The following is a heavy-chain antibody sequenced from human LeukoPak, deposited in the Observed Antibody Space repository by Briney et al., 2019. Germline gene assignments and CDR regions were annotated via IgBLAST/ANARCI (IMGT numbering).Heavy chain of an antibody. CDR3: AGQERDAFDI. J-gene: IGHJ3*02. CDR2: ISSSSSTI. Sequence: GGSLRLSCAASGFTFSSYSMNWVRQAPGKGLEWVSYISSSSSTIYYADSVKGRFTISRDNAKNSLYLQMNSLRAEDTAVYYCAGQERDAFDIWGQGTTVTVSS. V-gene: IGHV3-48*04. D-gene: IGHD5-24*01. CDR1: GFTFSSYS.